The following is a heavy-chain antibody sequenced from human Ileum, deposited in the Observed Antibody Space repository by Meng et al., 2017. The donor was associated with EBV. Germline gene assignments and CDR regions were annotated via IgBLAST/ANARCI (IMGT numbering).Heavy chain of an antibody. CDR3: ARGGWSLDY. CDR2: IYYSGST. CDR1: GGSILSYY. Sequence: QVHLQDSAPGVGKPPDTLPLTCIVSGGSILSYYWSWIRQPPGKGLEWIGYIYYSGSTNYNPSLKSRVTISVDTSKNQFSLNLSSVTAADTAVYYCARGGWSLDYWGQGTLVTVFS. J-gene: IGHJ4*02. D-gene: IGHD2-15*01. V-gene: IGHV4-59*08.